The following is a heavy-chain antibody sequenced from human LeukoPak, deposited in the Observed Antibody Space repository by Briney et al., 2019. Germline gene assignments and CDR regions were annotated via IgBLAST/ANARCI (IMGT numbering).Heavy chain of an antibody. J-gene: IGHJ6*02. CDR3: AKDKWELPFHYGMDV. CDR1: GFTFNDYA. D-gene: IGHD1-26*01. Sequence: PGGSLRLSCAASGFTFNDYAMTWVRHAPGKGLEWVASIHHFGISKYYADSVKGRFTISRDNSKNTLYLQMNSLRAEDTAVYYCAKDKWELPFHYGMDVWGQGTTVTVSS. V-gene: IGHV3-30*02. CDR2: IHHFGISK.